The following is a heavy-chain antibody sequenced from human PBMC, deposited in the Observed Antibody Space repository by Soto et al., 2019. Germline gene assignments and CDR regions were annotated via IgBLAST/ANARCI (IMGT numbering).Heavy chain of an antibody. CDR1: GFTFSSYS. J-gene: IGHJ4*02. D-gene: IGHD3-3*01. CDR2: ISSSSSYI. CDR3: ARDRGRFLEWLDY. Sequence: GGSLRLSCAASGFTFSSYSMNWVRQAPGKGLEWVSSISSSSSYIYYADSVKGRFTISRDNAKNSLYLQMNSLRAEDTAVYYCARDRGRFLEWLDYWGQGTLVTVSS. V-gene: IGHV3-21*01.